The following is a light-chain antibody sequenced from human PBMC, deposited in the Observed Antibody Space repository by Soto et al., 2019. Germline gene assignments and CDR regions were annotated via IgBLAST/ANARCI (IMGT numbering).Light chain of an antibody. CDR1: QGISSY. Sequence: AIRMTQSPSSFSASTGDRVTITCRASQGISSYLAWYQQKPGKAPKLLIYAASTLQSGVPSRFSGSGSGTDFTLTISCLQSEDFATYYCQQYYSYLVTFGPGTKVDIK. CDR3: QQYYSYLVT. CDR2: AAS. V-gene: IGKV1-8*01. J-gene: IGKJ3*01.